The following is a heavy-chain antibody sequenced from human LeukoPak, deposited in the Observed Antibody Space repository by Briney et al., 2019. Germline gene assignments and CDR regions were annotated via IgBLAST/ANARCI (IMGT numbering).Heavy chain of an antibody. V-gene: IGHV3-33*01. CDR2: IWYDGSKK. CDR1: GFTFSSYG. CDR3: ARGGYYDSSGYYYNAFDI. J-gene: IGHJ3*02. D-gene: IGHD3-22*01. Sequence: GGSLRLSCAASGFTFSSYGMHWVRQAPGKGLEWVAVIWYDGSKKYYADSVKGRFTISRDNSKNTLYLQMNSLRAEDTAVYYCARGGYYDSSGYYYNAFDIWGQGTMVTVSS.